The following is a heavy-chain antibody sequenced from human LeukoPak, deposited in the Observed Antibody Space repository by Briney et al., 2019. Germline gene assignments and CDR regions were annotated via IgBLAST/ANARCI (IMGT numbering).Heavy chain of an antibody. CDR3: ARAGWYTLDN. Sequence: SETLSLTCAVSGASISSSNWLSWVRQPPGKGLEWIGEIYHSGSTNYNPSLKSRVTISVDNSKNQFSLKMSSMTAADTAVYYCARAGWYTLDNWGQGTLVTVSS. J-gene: IGHJ4*02. D-gene: IGHD2-15*01. CDR1: GASISSSNW. V-gene: IGHV4-4*02. CDR2: IYHSGST.